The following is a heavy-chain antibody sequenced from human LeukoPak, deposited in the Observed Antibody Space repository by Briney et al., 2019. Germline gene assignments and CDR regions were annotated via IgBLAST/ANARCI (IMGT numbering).Heavy chain of an antibody. D-gene: IGHD4/OR15-4a*01. V-gene: IGHV4-61*02. Sequence: PSETLSLTCTVSGGSISSGSYYWSWIRQPAGKGLEWIGRIYTSGSTNYNPSLKSRVTISVDTSKNQFSLKLSSVTAADTAVYYCARGVLRGAFDIWGQGTMVTVPS. CDR3: ARGVLRGAFDI. CDR2: IYTSGST. CDR1: GGSISSGSYY. J-gene: IGHJ3*02.